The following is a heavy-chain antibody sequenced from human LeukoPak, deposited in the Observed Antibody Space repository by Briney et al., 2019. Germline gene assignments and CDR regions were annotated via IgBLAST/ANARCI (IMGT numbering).Heavy chain of an antibody. CDR3: TAGSGSYRIDY. CDR2: IWYDGGNK. D-gene: IGHD3-10*01. V-gene: IGHV3-33*01. Sequence: GGSLRLSCAAPGFTFSSYGMHWVRQAPGKGLEWLAVIWYDGGNKYYADSVKGRFTISRDNSKNTLYLQMNSLRAEDTAVYYCTAGSGSYRIDYWGQGTLVIVSS. CDR1: GFTFSSYG. J-gene: IGHJ4*02.